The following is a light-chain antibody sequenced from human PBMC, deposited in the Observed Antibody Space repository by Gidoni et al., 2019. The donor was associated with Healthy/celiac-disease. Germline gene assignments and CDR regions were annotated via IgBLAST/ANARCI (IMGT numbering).Light chain of an antibody. Sequence: SSELTQDPAVSVALGQTVRIPCQGDSLRSYYASWYQQKPGQAPVLVIYGKNNRPSGIPDRFSGSSSGNTASLAIACAQAEDRADYYCNSRDSSGNHWVFGGGTKLTVL. J-gene: IGLJ3*02. CDR2: GKN. CDR1: SLRSYY. CDR3: NSRDSSGNHWV. V-gene: IGLV3-19*01.